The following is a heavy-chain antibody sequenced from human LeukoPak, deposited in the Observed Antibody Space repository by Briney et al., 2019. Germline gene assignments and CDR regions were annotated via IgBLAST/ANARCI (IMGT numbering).Heavy chain of an antibody. Sequence: GGSPRLSYAASGFTFSSYAMSWVRQAPGKGLEWVSAISGSGGSTYYADSVKGRFTISRDNSKNTLYLQMNSLRAEDTAVYYCAKVGWIGVVVIGEYFQHWGQGTLVTVSS. CDR2: ISGSGGST. J-gene: IGHJ1*01. CDR3: AKVGWIGVVVIGEYFQH. D-gene: IGHD3-22*01. CDR1: GFTFSSYA. V-gene: IGHV3-23*01.